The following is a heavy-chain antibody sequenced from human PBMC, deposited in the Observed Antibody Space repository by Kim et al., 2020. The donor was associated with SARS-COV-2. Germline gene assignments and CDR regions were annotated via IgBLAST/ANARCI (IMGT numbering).Heavy chain of an antibody. D-gene: IGHD3-10*01. CDR1: VGSFSGYH. V-gene: IGHV4-34*01. Sequence: SETLSLRCAVYVGSFSGYHWNWIRQPPGRGLEWIGEIDHTGAINYNPSLKGRAAISADRSKNQISLQLTSVTAADTAVYFCARVWAGVGTSPMLGLGPHFDYYAMDVWGQGTTVTVSS. CDR3: ARVWAGVGTSPMLGLGPHFDYYAMDV. J-gene: IGHJ6*02. CDR2: IDHTGAI.